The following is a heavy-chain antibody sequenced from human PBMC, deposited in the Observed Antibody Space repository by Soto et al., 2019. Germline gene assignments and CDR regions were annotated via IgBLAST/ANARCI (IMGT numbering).Heavy chain of an antibody. Sequence: ASVKVSCKASGYTFTSYGISWVRQAPGQGLEWMGWISAYNGNTNYAQKLQGRVTMTTDTSTSTAYMELRSLRSDDTAVYYCARAGYCSSTSCYTGMIYYYYGMDVWGHGTTVAVSS. V-gene: IGHV1-18*01. D-gene: IGHD2-2*02. CDR3: ARAGYCSSTSCYTGMIYYYYGMDV. J-gene: IGHJ6*02. CDR2: ISAYNGNT. CDR1: GYTFTSYG.